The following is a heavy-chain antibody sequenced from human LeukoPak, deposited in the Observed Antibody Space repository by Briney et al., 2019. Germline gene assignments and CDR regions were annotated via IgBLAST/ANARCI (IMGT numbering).Heavy chain of an antibody. V-gene: IGHV3-7*01. CDR1: GFPFSGYW. CDR2: INQDGSVQ. CDR3: SRSLDY. Sequence: GGSLRLSCAASGFPFSGYWMDWVRQPRGKGMEWVANINQDGSVQYFAASVRGRFTISRDNAKNSLYLQMNILKAEDTAVYYCSRSLDYLGQGALVTVSS. J-gene: IGHJ4*02.